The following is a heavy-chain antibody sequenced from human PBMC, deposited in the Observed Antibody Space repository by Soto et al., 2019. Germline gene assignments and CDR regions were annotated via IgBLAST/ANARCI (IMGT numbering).Heavy chain of an antibody. J-gene: IGHJ4*02. D-gene: IGHD3-10*01. Sequence: TLSLTCSLSGGSISNYYWIWIRQSPGNRLEWIGYIHYSGGTNSNPSLKSRVAMSVDTSKNQFSLKLSSVTAADTAVYYCARDRYGSTLDYWGQGKLVTVSP. V-gene: IGHV4-59*01. CDR3: ARDRYGSTLDY. CDR2: IHYSGGT. CDR1: GGSISNYY.